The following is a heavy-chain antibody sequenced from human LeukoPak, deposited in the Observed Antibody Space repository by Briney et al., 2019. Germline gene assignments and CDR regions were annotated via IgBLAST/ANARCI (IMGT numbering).Heavy chain of an antibody. CDR3: AREGVCCSGDNCYPRDYFDS. D-gene: IGHD2-15*01. J-gene: IGHJ4*02. CDR1: GFTFSNYE. Sequence: GGSLRLSCEASGFTFSNYEMNWVRQAPGQGLEWISYIRTAGSTIYYAYSVEGRFTISRDDANNSLYLQMNSLTADDTAVYYCAREGVCCSGDNCYPRDYFDSWGQGTLVTVSS. V-gene: IGHV3-48*03. CDR2: IRTAGSTI.